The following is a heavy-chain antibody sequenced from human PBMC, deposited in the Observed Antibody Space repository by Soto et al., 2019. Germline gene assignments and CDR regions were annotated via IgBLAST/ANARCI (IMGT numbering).Heavy chain of an antibody. Sequence: QVQLQESGPGLVKPSQTLSLTCTVSGGSISSGGYYWSWIRQHPGKGLEWIGYIYYSGSTYYNPSLKSRVTRSVDTAKNQFSLKLSSVTAADTAVYYCARGFARDYFDYWGQGTLVTVSS. CDR2: IYYSGST. CDR3: ARGFARDYFDY. CDR1: GGSISSGGYY. V-gene: IGHV4-31*03. J-gene: IGHJ4*02.